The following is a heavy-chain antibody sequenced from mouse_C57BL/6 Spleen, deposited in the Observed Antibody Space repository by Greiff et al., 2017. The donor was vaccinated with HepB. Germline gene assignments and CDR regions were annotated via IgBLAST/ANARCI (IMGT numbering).Heavy chain of an antibody. CDR2: IYPRSGNT. Sequence: QVQLKQSGAELARPGASVKLSCKASGYTFTSYGISWVKQRTGQGLEWIGEIYPRSGNTYYNEKFKGKATLTADKSSSTAYMELRSLTSEDSAVYFCARSAITTVSYYFDYWGQGTTLTVSS. CDR1: GYTFTSYG. CDR3: ARSAITTVSYYFDY. D-gene: IGHD1-1*01. J-gene: IGHJ2*01. V-gene: IGHV1-81*01.